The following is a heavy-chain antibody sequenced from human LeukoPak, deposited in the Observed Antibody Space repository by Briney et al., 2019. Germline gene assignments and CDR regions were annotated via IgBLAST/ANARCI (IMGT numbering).Heavy chain of an antibody. J-gene: IGHJ4*02. CDR1: GYTFTSYG. CDR2: INTNTGNP. Sequence: ASVKVSCKASGYTFTSYGISWVRQAPGQGLEWMGWINTNTGNPTYAQGFTGRFVFSLDTSVSTAYLQISSLKAEDTAVYYCARDGYSSSWYAGALVRSFDYWGQGTLVTVSS. V-gene: IGHV7-4-1*02. D-gene: IGHD6-13*01. CDR3: ARDGYSSSWYAGALVRSFDY.